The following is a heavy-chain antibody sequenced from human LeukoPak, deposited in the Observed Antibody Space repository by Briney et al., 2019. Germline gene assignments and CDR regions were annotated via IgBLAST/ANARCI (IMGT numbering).Heavy chain of an antibody. CDR1: GFTFDRYW. V-gene: IGHV3-7*01. CDR3: VRGSGWFFGF. CDR2: IDQHGRDK. J-gene: IGHJ4*02. Sequence: GGSLRLSCAASGFTFDRYWMHWVRQAPGKGLEWVASIDQHGRDKYFLDSVKGRFTISRDNSKSSLYLQMNSLRAEDTAVYYCVRGSGWFFGFWGQGSLVTVSS. D-gene: IGHD6-19*01.